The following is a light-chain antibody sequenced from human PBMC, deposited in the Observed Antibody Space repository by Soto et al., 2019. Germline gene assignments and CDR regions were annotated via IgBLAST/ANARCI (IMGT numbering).Light chain of an antibody. CDR3: QQRKT. CDR1: QSVSSSY. Sequence: EIVVTQSPGTLSLSPGERATLSCRASQSVSSSYLAWYQQKPGQAPRLLIYDASNRATGIPARFSGSGSGTDFTLTISSLEPEDFAVYYCQQRKTFGGGTKVDIK. V-gene: IGKV3D-20*02. CDR2: DAS. J-gene: IGKJ4*01.